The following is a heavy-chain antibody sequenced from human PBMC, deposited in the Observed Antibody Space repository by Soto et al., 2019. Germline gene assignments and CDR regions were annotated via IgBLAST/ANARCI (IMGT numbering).Heavy chain of an antibody. D-gene: IGHD3-22*01. CDR3: ARGHYYDSSTHTIHDAFDI. CDR1: GGSFSGYY. CDR2: INHSGST. V-gene: IGHV4-34*01. Sequence: QVQLQQWGAGLLKPSETLSLTCAVYGGSFSGYYWSWIRQPPGKGLEWIGEINHSGSTNYNPSLKSRVTISVDTSKNQFSLKLSSVTAADTAVYYCARGHYYDSSTHTIHDAFDIWGQGTMVTVSS. J-gene: IGHJ3*02.